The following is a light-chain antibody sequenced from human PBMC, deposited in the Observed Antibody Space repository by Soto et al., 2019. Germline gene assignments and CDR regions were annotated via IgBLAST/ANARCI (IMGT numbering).Light chain of an antibody. CDR2: GAS. CDR3: QQYNNWPLT. CDR1: QSVSTN. J-gene: IGKJ4*01. V-gene: IGKV3-15*01. Sequence: EIVMTQSPATLSVSPGERATLSCRASQSVSTNLAWYQQKPGQAPRLLLYGASTRATGIPARLSSSGSGTEFTLTISSLQSEDFAVYYCQQYNNWPLTFGGGTEVEIK.